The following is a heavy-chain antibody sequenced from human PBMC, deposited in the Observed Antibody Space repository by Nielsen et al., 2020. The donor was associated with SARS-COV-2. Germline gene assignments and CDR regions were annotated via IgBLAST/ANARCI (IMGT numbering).Heavy chain of an antibody. D-gene: IGHD5-18*01. CDR2: ISGSGRDT. V-gene: IGHV3-23*01. CDR3: ARERRGYSYEYGMDV. J-gene: IGHJ6*02. Sequence: GESLKISCAASGFTFDFYAMSWVRQAPGKGLEWVSGISGSGRDTYYADSVKGRFTISRDNSKNTLYLQMNSLRAEDTAVYYCARERRGYSYEYGMDVWGQGTTVTVSS. CDR1: GFTFDFYA.